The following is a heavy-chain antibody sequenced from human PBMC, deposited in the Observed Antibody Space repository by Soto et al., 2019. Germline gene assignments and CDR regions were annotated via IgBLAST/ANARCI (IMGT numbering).Heavy chain of an antibody. CDR1: GFTFSSYA. V-gene: IGHV3-30*04. Sequence: GGSLRLSCAASGFTFSSYAMHWVRQAPGKGLEWVAVISYDGSNKYYADSVKGRFTISRDNSKNTLYLQMNSLRAEDPAVYYCASTKYGDYVTNLDYLGQGTLVTVSS. D-gene: IGHD4-17*01. CDR3: ASTKYGDYVTNLDY. CDR2: ISYDGSNK. J-gene: IGHJ4*02.